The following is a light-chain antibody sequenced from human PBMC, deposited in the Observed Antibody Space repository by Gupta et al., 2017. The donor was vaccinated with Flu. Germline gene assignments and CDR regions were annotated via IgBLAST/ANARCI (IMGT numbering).Light chain of an antibody. CDR2: DVT. J-gene: IGLJ3*02. Sequence: SVIISGTGTSSGGGSYYYGSWDQQHPGNAHRFMIYDVTKRPTGVTDSCSGSKSGTTASLTMSGLQADDEADYYCGSFSGTGWVFGGGTKLTVL. CDR3: GSFSGTGWV. V-gene: IGLV2-11*03. CDR1: SSGGGSYYY.